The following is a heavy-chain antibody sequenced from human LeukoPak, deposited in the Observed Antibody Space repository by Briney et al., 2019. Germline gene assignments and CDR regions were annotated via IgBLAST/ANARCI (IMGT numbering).Heavy chain of an antibody. J-gene: IGHJ4*01. CDR3: ARARTDYFDSSGSPFHY. V-gene: IGHV1-69*13. Sequence: SVKVSCKASGGTFSNYALSWVRQAPGQGPEWMGATIPIFNAANYAQKFKGRVTITADESTSTAYMELRSLTSEDTALYYCARARTDYFDSSGSPFHYWGQGTLVTVSS. CDR2: TIPIFNAA. D-gene: IGHD3-22*01. CDR1: GGTFSNYA.